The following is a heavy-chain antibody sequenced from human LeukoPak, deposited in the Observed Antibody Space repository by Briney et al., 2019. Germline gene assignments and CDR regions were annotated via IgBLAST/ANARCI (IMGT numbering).Heavy chain of an antibody. J-gene: IGHJ2*01. Sequence: SETLSLTCTVSGGSISSGSYYWSWIRQPAGKGLEWIGRIYTSGSTNYNPSLKSRVTISVGTSKNQFSLKLSSVTAADTAVYYCARSDEESGGWPHWYFDLWGRGTLVTVSS. CDR2: IYTSGST. CDR1: GGSISSGSYY. D-gene: IGHD6-19*01. V-gene: IGHV4-61*02. CDR3: ARSDEESGGWPHWYFDL.